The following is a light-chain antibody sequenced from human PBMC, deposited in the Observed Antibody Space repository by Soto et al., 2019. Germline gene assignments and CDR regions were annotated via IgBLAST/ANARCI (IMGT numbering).Light chain of an antibody. CDR1: IRDVGGYEY. CDR3: SSYTSSTTLAI. J-gene: IGLJ1*01. CDR2: EVN. Sequence: QSALTQPASVSGSPGQSLTISCTGDIRDVGGYEYVSWYQQHPDKAPKLMLYEVNNRPSGVPVRFSGSKSGNTASLTISGLQAEDEANYYCSSYTSSTTLAIFGTGTKLTVL. V-gene: IGLV2-14*01.